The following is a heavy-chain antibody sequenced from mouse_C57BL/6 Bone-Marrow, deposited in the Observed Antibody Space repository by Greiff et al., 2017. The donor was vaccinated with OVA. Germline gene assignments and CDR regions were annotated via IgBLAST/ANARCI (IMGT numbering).Heavy chain of an antibody. CDR3: ARAHYYYGPSWFAY. Sequence: EVMLVESGPGMVKPSQSLSLTCTVTGYSITSGYDWHWIRHFPGNKLEWMGYISYSGSTNYNPSLKSRISITHDTSKNHFFLKLNSVTTEDTATYYCARAHYYYGPSWFAYWGQGTLVTVSA. V-gene: IGHV3-1*01. J-gene: IGHJ3*01. CDR2: ISYSGST. CDR1: GYSITSGYD. D-gene: IGHD1-1*01.